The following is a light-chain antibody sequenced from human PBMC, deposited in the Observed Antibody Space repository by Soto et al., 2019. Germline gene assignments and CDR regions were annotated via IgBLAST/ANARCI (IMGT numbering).Light chain of an antibody. CDR1: SSDVGGYNY. V-gene: IGLV2-8*01. CDR2: EVS. J-gene: IGLJ2*01. Sequence: QSALTQPPSASGSPGQSVTISCTGTSSDVGGYNYVSWYQQQPGKAPKLMIYEVSKRPSGVPDRFSVSKSGNTASLTVSGHQAEDEADYYCSSYAGSNNLGVFGGGTKLTVL. CDR3: SSYAGSNNLGV.